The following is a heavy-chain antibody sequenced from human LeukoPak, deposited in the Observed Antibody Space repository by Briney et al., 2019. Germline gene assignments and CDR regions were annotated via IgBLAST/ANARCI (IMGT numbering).Heavy chain of an antibody. CDR3: TRGGGWYVVDS. CDR2: ISSSSSYI. V-gene: IGHV3-21*01. J-gene: IGHJ4*02. D-gene: IGHD6-19*01. CDR1: GFTFSSNS. Sequence: GGSLKLSCAASGFTFSSNSMNWVRQAPGKGLEWVSSISSSSSYIYYADSVKGRFIISRDNAKNSLYLQMNSLRADDTAVYYCTRGGGWYVVDSWGQGNLVTVSS.